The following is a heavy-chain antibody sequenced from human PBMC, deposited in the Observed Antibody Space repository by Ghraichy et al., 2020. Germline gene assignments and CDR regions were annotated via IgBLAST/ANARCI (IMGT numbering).Heavy chain of an antibody. V-gene: IGHV1-18*04. CDR3: TSVPPHCSGGSCYSSGYFDL. CDR1: GYTFISYV. J-gene: IGHJ2*01. Sequence: ASVKVSCKASGYTFISYVISWVRQAPGQGLEWMGWISAYTGYTHYAQKLQGRVTMTTNTSTSTAYMELRSLRSDAAAVDYCTSVPPHCSGGSCYSSGYFDLWGRGTLVTVSS. CDR2: ISAYTGYT. D-gene: IGHD2-15*01.